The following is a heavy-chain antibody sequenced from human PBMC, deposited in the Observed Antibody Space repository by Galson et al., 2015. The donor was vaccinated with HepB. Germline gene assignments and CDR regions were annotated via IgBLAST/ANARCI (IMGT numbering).Heavy chain of an antibody. CDR1: GFTFSSYA. Sequence: SLRLSCAASGFTFSSYAMHWVRQAPGKGLEWVAVISYDGSNKYYADSVKGRFTISRDNSKNTLYLQMNSLRAEDTAVYYCARDQYYGSGSYDHDAFDIWGQGTMVTVSS. D-gene: IGHD3-10*01. CDR2: ISYDGSNK. V-gene: IGHV3-30*04. J-gene: IGHJ3*02. CDR3: ARDQYYGSGSYDHDAFDI.